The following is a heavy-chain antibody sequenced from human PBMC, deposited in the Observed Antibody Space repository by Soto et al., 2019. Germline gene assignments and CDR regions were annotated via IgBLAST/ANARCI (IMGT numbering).Heavy chain of an antibody. V-gene: IGHV1-3*01. J-gene: IGHJ4*02. Sequence: GASVKVSCKASGYTFTSYAMHWVRQAPGQRLEWMGWINAGNGNTKYSQKFQGRVTITRDTSASTAYMELSSLRSEDTAVYYCARRLPYGDYGFVDWGQGTLVTVSS. D-gene: IGHD4-17*01. CDR3: ARRLPYGDYGFVD. CDR1: GYTFTSYA. CDR2: INAGNGNT.